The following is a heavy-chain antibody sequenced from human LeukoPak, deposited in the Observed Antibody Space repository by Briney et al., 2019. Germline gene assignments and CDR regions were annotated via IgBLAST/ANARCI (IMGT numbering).Heavy chain of an antibody. D-gene: IGHD1-26*01. CDR1: GSTFSSYS. CDR3: ARDSSSGSYPFDP. Sequence: GGSLRLSCAASGSTFSSYSMNWVRQAPGKGLEWVSSISSSSSYIYYADSVKGRFTISRDNAKNSLYLQMNSLRAEDTAVYYCARDSSSGSYPFDPWGQGTLVTVSS. V-gene: IGHV3-21*01. CDR2: ISSSSSYI. J-gene: IGHJ5*02.